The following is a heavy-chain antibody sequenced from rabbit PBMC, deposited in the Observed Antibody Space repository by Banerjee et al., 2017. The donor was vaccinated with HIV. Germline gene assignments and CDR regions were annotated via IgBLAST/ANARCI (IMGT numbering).Heavy chain of an antibody. V-gene: IGHV1S40*01. CDR1: GVDFSTSYF. J-gene: IGHJ6*01. CDR3: ARDALYSTDSDDYYL. D-gene: IGHD6-1*01. Sequence: QSLEESGGDLVKPGASLTLTCTASGVDFSTSYFMCWVRQAPGKGLEWIACIYAGSSGNTYYASWAKGRFTISKTSSTTVTLQMTSLTAADTATYFCARDALYSTDSDDYYLWGPGTLVTVS. CDR2: IYAGSSGNT.